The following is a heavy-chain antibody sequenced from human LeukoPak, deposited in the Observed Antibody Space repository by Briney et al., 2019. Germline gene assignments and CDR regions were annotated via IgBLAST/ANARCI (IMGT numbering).Heavy chain of an antibody. CDR3: ARLGPSYYDSSAYFDY. J-gene: IGHJ4*02. D-gene: IGHD3-22*01. CDR1: GGSISSGDYY. Sequence: SETLSLTCTVSGGSISSGDYYWSWIRQPPGKGLDWIGYIFYTGSTYSNPSLKSRLAISVDTSKNQFSLRLSSVTAADTAVYYCARLGPSYYDSSAYFDYWGQGTLVTVSS. CDR2: IFYTGST. V-gene: IGHV4-30-4*08.